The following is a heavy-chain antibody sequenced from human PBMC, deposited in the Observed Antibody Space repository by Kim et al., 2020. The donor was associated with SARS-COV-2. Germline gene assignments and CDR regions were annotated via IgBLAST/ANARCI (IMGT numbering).Heavy chain of an antibody. CDR2: TYYRSKWYN. V-gene: IGHV6-1*01. CDR1: GDSVSSNSAA. J-gene: IGHJ3*02. CDR3: ARDDIVVALLAFDI. D-gene: IGHD2-2*01. Sequence: SQTLSLTCAISGDSVSSNSAAWNWIRQSPSRGLEWLGRTYYRSKWYNDYAVSVKSRITINPDTSKNQFSLQMNSVTPEDTAVYYCARDDIVVALLAFDIWGQGPMVTVSS.